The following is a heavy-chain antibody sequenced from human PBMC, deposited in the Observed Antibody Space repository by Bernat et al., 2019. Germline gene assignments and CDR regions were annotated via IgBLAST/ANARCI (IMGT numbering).Heavy chain of an antibody. Sequence: QVQLQESGPGLVKPSETLSLTCTVSGGSISSYYWSWIRQPPGKGLEWIGYIYYSGSTNYNPSLKSRVTISVDTSKNQFSLKLSSVTAADTAVYYCARVAGELRFFRGAFDIWGQGTMVTVSS. D-gene: IGHD1-7*01. J-gene: IGHJ3*02. CDR3: ARVAGELRFFRGAFDI. CDR2: IYYSGST. CDR1: GGSISSYY. V-gene: IGHV4-59*01.